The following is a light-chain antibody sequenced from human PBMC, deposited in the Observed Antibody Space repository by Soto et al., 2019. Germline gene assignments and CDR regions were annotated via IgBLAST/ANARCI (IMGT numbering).Light chain of an antibody. Sequence: EIVLTQSPGTLALSPGEGDTLSCRASQSVSKYLAWYKQKPSQAHRLLIYGASSRATGIPDSFSGSGSGTNFTLTIIRLEPEDFAVYYCQQYGGSPQTFGQGTKVDIK. J-gene: IGKJ1*01. CDR2: GAS. V-gene: IGKV3-20*01. CDR3: QQYGGSPQT. CDR1: QSVSKY.